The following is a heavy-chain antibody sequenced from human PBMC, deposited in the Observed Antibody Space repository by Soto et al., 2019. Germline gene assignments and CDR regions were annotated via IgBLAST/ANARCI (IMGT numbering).Heavy chain of an antibody. J-gene: IGHJ4*02. D-gene: IGHD3-10*01. Sequence: QVELVQSGAEVKKPGSSVKVSCKASGGTFSSYTISWVRQAPGQGLEWMGRIIPILGIANYAQKVQGRVTSNADKSTSTAYMELSSLRSEDTAVYYCARDRVLLWFGEFGRSRGKIDYRGQGALVTVS. CDR1: GGTFSSYT. V-gene: IGHV1-69*08. CDR3: ARDRVLLWFGEFGRSRGKIDY. CDR2: IIPILGIA.